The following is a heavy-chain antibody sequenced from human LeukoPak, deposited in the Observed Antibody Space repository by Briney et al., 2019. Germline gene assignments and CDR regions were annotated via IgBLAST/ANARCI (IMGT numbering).Heavy chain of an antibody. V-gene: IGHV1-2*02. Sequence: ASVTVSCKASGYTFTVYYMHWVRQAPGQGLEWMGWINPNSGDTHYAQKFQGRVTMTRDTSISTGYMELSRLTSDDTALYYCARGGPSRGSGFYYFDYWGQGTPVTVSS. CDR2: INPNSGDT. J-gene: IGHJ4*02. D-gene: IGHD6-19*01. CDR3: ARGGPSRGSGFYYFDY. CDR1: GYTFTVYY.